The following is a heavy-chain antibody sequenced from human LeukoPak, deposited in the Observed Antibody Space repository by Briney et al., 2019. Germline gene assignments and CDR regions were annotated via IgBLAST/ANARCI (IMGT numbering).Heavy chain of an antibody. D-gene: IGHD5-18*01. Sequence: GGSLRLSCAASGVAFSHAWMSWVRQAPGKGLEWVAQIKTTSDGGPTDYAAPVKGRFTISRDDSENMLYLQMNSLKTEDTAVYYCASTDTAMAIFDYWGQGTLVTVSS. CDR1: GVAFSHAW. J-gene: IGHJ4*02. CDR3: ASTDTAMAIFDY. V-gene: IGHV3-15*01. CDR2: IKTTSDGGPT.